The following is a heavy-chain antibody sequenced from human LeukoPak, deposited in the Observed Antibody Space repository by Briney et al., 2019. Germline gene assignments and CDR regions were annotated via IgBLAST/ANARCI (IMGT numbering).Heavy chain of an antibody. Sequence: PGGSLRLSCAASGFTFSSYGMHWVRQAPGKGLEWVAVIWYDGSNKYYADSVKGRFTISRDNSKNTLYLQMNSLRAEDTAVYYCARDFDSSSWPSRYYYYGMDVWGQGTTVTVSS. CDR3: ARDFDSSSWPSRYYYYGMDV. CDR2: IWYDGSNK. CDR1: GFTFSSYG. D-gene: IGHD6-13*01. V-gene: IGHV3-33*01. J-gene: IGHJ6*02.